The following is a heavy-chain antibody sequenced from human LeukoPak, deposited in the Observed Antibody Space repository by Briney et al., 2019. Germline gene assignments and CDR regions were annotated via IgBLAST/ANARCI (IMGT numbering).Heavy chain of an antibody. D-gene: IGHD3-10*01. V-gene: IGHV3-30*18. J-gene: IGHJ4*02. CDR1: GFILSTHG. Sequence: PGGSLTLSCAVSGFILSTHGVHWVPQATGRGREWVPLKSYDASTKYYEDSVDHRFTISSDNSKSTLYLLLNSLRVEDTAVYYFAKDRHFYGAGTYYNLDYWGQGTLVTVSS. CDR2: KSYDASTK. CDR3: AKDRHFYGAGTYYNLDY.